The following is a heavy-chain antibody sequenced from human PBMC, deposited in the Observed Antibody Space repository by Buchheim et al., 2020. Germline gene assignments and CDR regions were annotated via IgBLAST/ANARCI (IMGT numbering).Heavy chain of an antibody. CDR2: ISYDGSNK. Sequence: QVQLVESGGGVVQPGRSLRLSCAASGFTFSSNAMHWVRQAPGKGLEWVAVISYDGSNKYYADSVKGRFTISSDNSKNTLYLQMNSLRAEDTAVYYCARPKSMTAIPSWYFDLWGRGTL. J-gene: IGHJ2*01. D-gene: IGHD2-21*02. CDR1: GFTFSSNA. CDR3: ARPKSMTAIPSWYFDL. V-gene: IGHV3-30-3*01.